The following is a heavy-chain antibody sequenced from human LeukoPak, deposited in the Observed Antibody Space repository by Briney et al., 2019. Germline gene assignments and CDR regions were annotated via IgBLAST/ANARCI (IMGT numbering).Heavy chain of an antibody. CDR2: IKQDGSEK. V-gene: IGHV3-7*01. CDR1: GFTFSSYW. J-gene: IGHJ6*03. D-gene: IGHD1-7*01. Sequence: GGSLRLSCAACGFTFSSYWMSWVRQAPGKGLEWVANIKQDGSEKYYVDSVKGRFTISRDNAKNSLYLQMNSLRAEDTAVYYCARVKGGTATDYYYYYYMDVWGKGTTVTVSS. CDR3: ARVKGGTATDYYYYYYMDV.